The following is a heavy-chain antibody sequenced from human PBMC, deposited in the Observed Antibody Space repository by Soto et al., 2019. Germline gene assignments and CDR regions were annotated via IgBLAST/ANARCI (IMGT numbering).Heavy chain of an antibody. J-gene: IGHJ4*02. CDR2: INQDGSEK. CDR1: GFTFNINW. V-gene: IGHV3-7*01. CDR3: SKSLDY. Sequence: GESLKISCAASGFTFNINWMDWVRQAPGKGLEWVANINQDGSEKNYVDSVKGRFTISRDNAKNSLYLQMSSLTAEDSTLYYCSKSLDYWGQGALVTVSS.